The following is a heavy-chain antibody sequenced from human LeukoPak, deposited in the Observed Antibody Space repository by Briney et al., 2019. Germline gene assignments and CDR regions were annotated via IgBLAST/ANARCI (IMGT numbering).Heavy chain of an antibody. D-gene: IGHD3-9*01. CDR1: GGTFSSYA. V-gene: IGHV1-69*13. CDR2: IIPIFGTA. Sequence: ASVEVSCKASGGTFSSYAISWVRQAPGQGLEWMGGIIPIFGTANYAQKFQGRVTITADESTSTAYMELSSLRSEDTAVYYCARDAGWYYDILTGQKKDDAFDIWGQGTMVTVSS. J-gene: IGHJ3*02. CDR3: ARDAGWYYDILTGQKKDDAFDI.